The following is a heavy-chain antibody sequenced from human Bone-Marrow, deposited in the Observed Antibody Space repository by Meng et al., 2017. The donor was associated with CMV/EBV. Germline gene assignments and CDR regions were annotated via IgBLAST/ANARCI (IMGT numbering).Heavy chain of an antibody. CDR2: ISSSSSYT. V-gene: IGHV3-11*06. CDR3: ARVKREIDAFDI. CDR1: GFTFSDYY. J-gene: IGHJ3*02. D-gene: IGHD1-26*01. Sequence: CAASGFTFSDYYMSWIRQAPGKGLEWVSYISSSSSYTNYADSVKGRFTISRDNAKNSLYLQMNSLRAEDTAVYYCARVKREIDAFDIWGQGTMVTVSS.